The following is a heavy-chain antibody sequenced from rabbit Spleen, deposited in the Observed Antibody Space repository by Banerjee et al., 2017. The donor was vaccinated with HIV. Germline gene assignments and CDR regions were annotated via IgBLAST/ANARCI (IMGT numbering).Heavy chain of an antibody. CDR2: VYIIGGTT. CDR3: ARDTSTSFSTYGMDL. V-gene: IGHV1S47*01. Sequence: QQQLVESGGGLVKPGASLTLTCKASGFDFSDDYMSWVRQAPGKGLEWIGCVYIIGGTTDYASWVDGRFTISSDNAQNTLDLQMTTLTAADTATYFCARDTSTSFSTYGMDLWGPGTLVTVS. CDR1: GFDFSDDY. D-gene: IGHD1-1*01. J-gene: IGHJ6*01.